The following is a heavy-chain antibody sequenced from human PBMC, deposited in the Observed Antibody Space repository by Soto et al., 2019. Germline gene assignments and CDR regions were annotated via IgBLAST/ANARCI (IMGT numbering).Heavy chain of an antibody. Sequence: EVELLESGGGLVQPEGSLRLSCTASGFTFRSYAMTWVRQAPGKGLEWVSAISGTGASPYYADSVKGRFTISRDNPKNTLYLQMNSLRAEDTAIYYCAKDRYGVDPYGMDVWGQGTTVTVSS. CDR1: GFTFRSYA. V-gene: IGHV3-23*01. CDR3: AKDRYGVDPYGMDV. D-gene: IGHD2-21*02. J-gene: IGHJ6*02. CDR2: ISGTGASP.